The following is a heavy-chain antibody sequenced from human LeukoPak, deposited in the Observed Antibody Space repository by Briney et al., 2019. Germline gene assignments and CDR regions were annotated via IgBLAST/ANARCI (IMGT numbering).Heavy chain of an antibody. CDR3: ARDSPPTAYCGGDCSGAFDI. J-gene: IGHJ3*02. D-gene: IGHD2-21*02. Sequence: SETLSLTCSVSGGSVNSGRYYWSWIRQPPGKGLEWIGFIYYTGSSNYNPSFKSRVTILLDTSKNQSSLKLTSVTAADTAVYYCARDSPPTAYCGGDCSGAFDIWGQGTMVTVSS. V-gene: IGHV4-61*01. CDR1: GGSVNSGRYY. CDR2: IYYTGSS.